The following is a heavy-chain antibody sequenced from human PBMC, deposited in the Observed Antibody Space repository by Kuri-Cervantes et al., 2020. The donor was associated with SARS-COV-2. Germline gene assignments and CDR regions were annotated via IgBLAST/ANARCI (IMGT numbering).Heavy chain of an antibody. CDR3: AREDLSVVVPAAFFDY. J-gene: IGHJ4*02. D-gene: IGHD2-2*01. V-gene: IGHV1-2*02. CDR1: GYTFTGYY. Sequence: ASVKVSCKASGYTFTGYYMHWVRQAPGQGLEWMGWINPNSGGTNYAQKFQGRVTMTGDTSISTAYMELSRLRSDDTAVYYCAREDLSVVVPAAFFDYWGQGTLVTVSS. CDR2: INPNSGGT.